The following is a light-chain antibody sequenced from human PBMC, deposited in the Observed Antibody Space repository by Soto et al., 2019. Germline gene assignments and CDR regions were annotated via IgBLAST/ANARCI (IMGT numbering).Light chain of an antibody. Sequence: EIDLTQSPATLSLSPGGRATLSCRASQSVRNYLAWYQQKPGQAPRLLIYDASNRATGITDRFSGSGSGTDFTLTISRLEPEDFAVYYCQQYGGSPRTFGQGTKVDI. CDR3: QQYGGSPRT. V-gene: IGKV3-20*01. CDR2: DAS. J-gene: IGKJ1*01. CDR1: QSVRNY.